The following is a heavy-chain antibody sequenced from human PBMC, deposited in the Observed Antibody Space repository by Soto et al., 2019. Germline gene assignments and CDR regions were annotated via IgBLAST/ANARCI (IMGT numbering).Heavy chain of an antibody. Sequence: ASVKVSCKASGYTFTGYYMHWVRQAPGQGLEWMGWINPNSGGTNYAQKFQGRVTMTRDTSISTAYMELSRLRSDDTAVDYCARRPLGIFGVVIKEYWGQGTLVTVSS. J-gene: IGHJ4*02. CDR1: GYTFTGYY. V-gene: IGHV1-2*02. CDR2: INPNSGGT. CDR3: ARRPLGIFGVVIKEY. D-gene: IGHD3-3*01.